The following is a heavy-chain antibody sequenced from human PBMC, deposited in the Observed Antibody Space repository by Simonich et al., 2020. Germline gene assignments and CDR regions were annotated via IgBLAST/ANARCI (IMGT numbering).Heavy chain of an antibody. V-gene: IGHV1-2*02. D-gene: IGHD7-27*01. Sequence: QVQLVQSGAEVKKPGASVKVSCKASGYTFTGYYMHWVRQAPGQGLGWMGWINPNSGGTNYAQKCQGRVTMTRDTSISTAYMELSRLRSDDTAVYYCARGRLTGDKGAFDIWGQGTMVTVSS. CDR3: ARGRLTGDKGAFDI. CDR2: INPNSGGT. J-gene: IGHJ3*02. CDR1: GYTFTGYY.